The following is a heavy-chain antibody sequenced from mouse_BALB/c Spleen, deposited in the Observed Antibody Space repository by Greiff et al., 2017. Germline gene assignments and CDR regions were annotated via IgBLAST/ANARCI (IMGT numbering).Heavy chain of an antibody. CDR2: ISYDGSN. J-gene: IGHJ4*01. CDR3: AREGMDY. Sequence: ESGPGLVKPSQSLSLTCSVTGYSITSGYYWNWIRQFPGNKLEWMGYISYDGSNNYNPSLKNRITITRDTSTNQFFLKLNSVATEDTATYYCAREGMDYWGQGTSVTVSS. CDR1: GYSITSGYY. V-gene: IGHV3-6*02.